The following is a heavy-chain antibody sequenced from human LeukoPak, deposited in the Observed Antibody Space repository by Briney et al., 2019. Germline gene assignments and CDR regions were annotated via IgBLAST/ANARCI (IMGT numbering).Heavy chain of an antibody. J-gene: IGHJ6*02. V-gene: IGHV6-1*01. CDR1: GDSVSSNSAA. CDR3: AKGYYGMDV. CDR2: TYFRSKWYN. Sequence: SQTLSLTCAICGDSVSSNSAAWSWIRQSPSRGLEWLGRTYFRSKWYNDYAVSVQSRITIKADTSKNQFSLQLNSVTPEDTAVYYCAKGYYGMDVWGQGTTVTVSS.